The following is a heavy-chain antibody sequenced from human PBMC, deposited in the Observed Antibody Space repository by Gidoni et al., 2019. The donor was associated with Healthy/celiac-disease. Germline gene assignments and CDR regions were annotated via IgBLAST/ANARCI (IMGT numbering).Heavy chain of an antibody. CDR2: IKSKTDGGTT. CDR3: TTDLDFEGELSSYYFDY. Sequence: EVQLVESGGGLVKPGGSLRLYCAASGFTFSNAWMSWVRQAPGKGLEWVGRIKSKTDGGTTDYAAPVKGRFTISRDDSKNTLYLQMNSLKTEDTAVYYCTTDLDFEGELSSYYFDYCGQGTLVTVSS. V-gene: IGHV3-15*01. D-gene: IGHD3-16*02. CDR1: GFTFSNAW. J-gene: IGHJ4*02.